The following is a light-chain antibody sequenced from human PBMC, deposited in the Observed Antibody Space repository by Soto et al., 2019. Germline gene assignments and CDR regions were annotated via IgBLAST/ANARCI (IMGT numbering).Light chain of an antibody. J-gene: IGLJ2*01. Sequence: QSALTQPPSASGSPGQSVTISCTGTSSDVGGYNFVSWYQRHPGKAPKLMIYEVSKRPSGVPDRFSGSKSGNTASLTVSGLQAEDEADYYCSSYAGSNKGVFGGGTKLTVL. CDR2: EVS. V-gene: IGLV2-8*01. CDR3: SSYAGSNKGV. CDR1: SSDVGGYNF.